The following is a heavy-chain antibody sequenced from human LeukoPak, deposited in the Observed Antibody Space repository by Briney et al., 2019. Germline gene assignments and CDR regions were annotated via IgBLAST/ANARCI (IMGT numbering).Heavy chain of an antibody. J-gene: IGHJ4*02. CDR2: ISAYNGNT. CDR1: GYTFTSYG. CDR3: AREGLRYCSGGSCYPTFDY. Sequence: ASVKVSCKASGYTFTSYGISWVRQAPGQGLEWMGWISAYNGNTNYAQKLQGRVTMTTDTSTSTAYMELRSLRSDDTAVYYCAREGLRYCSGGSCYPTFDYWGQGTLVNVSS. D-gene: IGHD2-15*01. V-gene: IGHV1-18*01.